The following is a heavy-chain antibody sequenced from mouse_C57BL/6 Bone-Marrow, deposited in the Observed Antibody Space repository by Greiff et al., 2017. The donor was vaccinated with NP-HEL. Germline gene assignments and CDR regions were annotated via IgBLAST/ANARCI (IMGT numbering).Heavy chain of an antibody. CDR3: ARRGLYAMDY. D-gene: IGHD3-3*01. CDR2: IHPNSGST. Sequence: QVQLQQSGAELVKPGASVKLSCKASGYTFTSYWMHWVKQRPGQGLEWIGMIHPNSGSTNYNEKFKSKATLTVDKSSSTAYMQLSSLTSEDSAVYYCARRGLYAMDYWGQGTSVTVSS. V-gene: IGHV1-64*01. J-gene: IGHJ4*01. CDR1: GYTFTSYW.